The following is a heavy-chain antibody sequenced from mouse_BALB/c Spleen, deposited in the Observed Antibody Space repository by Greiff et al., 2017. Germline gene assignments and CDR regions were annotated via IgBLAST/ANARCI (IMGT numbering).Heavy chain of an antibody. Sequence: EVKVVESGGGLVQPGGSRKLSCAASGFTFSSFGMHWVRQAPEKGLEWVAYISSGSSTIYYADTVKGRFTISRDNPKNTLFLQMTSLRSEDTAMYYCARGGLRQREYYAMDYWGQGTSVTVSS. CDR1: GFTFSSFG. V-gene: IGHV5-17*02. D-gene: IGHD2-4*01. J-gene: IGHJ4*01. CDR2: ISSGSSTI. CDR3: ARGGLRQREYYAMDY.